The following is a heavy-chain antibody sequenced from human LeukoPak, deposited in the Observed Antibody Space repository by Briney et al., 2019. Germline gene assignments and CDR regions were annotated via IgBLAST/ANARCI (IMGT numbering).Heavy chain of an antibody. J-gene: IGHJ4*02. CDR2: IYYSGST. Sequence: PSETLSLTCTVSGGSISSYYWSWIRQPPGKGLEWIGYIYYSGSTNYNPSLKSRVTISVDTSKTQFSLKLSSVTAADTAVYYCARASTVAGIGYWGQGTLVTVSS. CDR1: GGSISSYY. D-gene: IGHD6-19*01. V-gene: IGHV4-59*01. CDR3: ARASTVAGIGY.